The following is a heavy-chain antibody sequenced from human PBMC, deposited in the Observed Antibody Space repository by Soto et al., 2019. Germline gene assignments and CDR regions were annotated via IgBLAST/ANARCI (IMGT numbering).Heavy chain of an antibody. D-gene: IGHD6-13*01. CDR3: ASDPLKGYSSWFGD. Sequence: QVQLVQSGAEVKKPGSSVKVSCKASGGTFSSYAISWVRQAPGQGLEWMGGIIPIFGTADYAQKFQGRVTITADESKSTGYMARSSLRSEDTAVYYCASDPLKGYSSWFGDWGQGPLVTVSS. CDR2: IIPIFGTA. CDR1: GGTFSSYA. J-gene: IGHJ4*02. V-gene: IGHV1-69*01.